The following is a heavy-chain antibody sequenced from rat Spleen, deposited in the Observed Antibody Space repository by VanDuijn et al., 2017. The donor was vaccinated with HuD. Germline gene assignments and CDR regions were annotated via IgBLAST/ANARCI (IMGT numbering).Heavy chain of an antibody. V-gene: IGHV5-29*01. CDR1: GFTFGNFG. D-gene: IGHD1-11*01. CDR3: TRLGTEAIGNWFSY. J-gene: IGHJ3*01. CDR2: IKYDGSST. Sequence: EVLLVETGGGLVQPGESLKLSCAASGFTFGNFGMAWVRQTPTKGLEWVATIKYDGSSTYHRDSVKGRFTISRDNAKSTLYLQMDSLRSEDTATYYCTRLGTEAIGNWFSYWGQGTLVTVSS.